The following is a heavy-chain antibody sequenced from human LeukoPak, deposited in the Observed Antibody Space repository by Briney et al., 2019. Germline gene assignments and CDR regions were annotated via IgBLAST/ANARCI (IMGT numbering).Heavy chain of an antibody. J-gene: IGHJ4*02. D-gene: IGHD1-20*01. CDR1: GGSISSSSYY. Sequence: SETLSLTCTVSGGSISSSSYYWGWLRQPPGKGLEWIGSVCCGGSTYYNPSLKSRVTISADTSKNQFSLKPTSVTAADTAVYYCARLNWSDLDYWGQGTLVTVSS. CDR2: VCCGGST. CDR3: ARLNWSDLDY. V-gene: IGHV4-39*01.